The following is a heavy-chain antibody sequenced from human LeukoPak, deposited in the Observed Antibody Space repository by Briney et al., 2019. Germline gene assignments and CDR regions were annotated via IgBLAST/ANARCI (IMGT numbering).Heavy chain of an antibody. V-gene: IGHV5-51*01. Sequence: GEALKISCKGSGYSFTSYWIGWVRQMPGKGLEGMGIIYPGDSDTRYSHSFKGQVTISADKSISTASLQWSSLKASHTAMYHCPRHGLRNDAFDIWGQGTMVTVSS. CDR1: GYSFTSYW. D-gene: IGHD4-17*01. CDR3: PRHGLRNDAFDI. J-gene: IGHJ3*02. CDR2: IYPGDSDT.